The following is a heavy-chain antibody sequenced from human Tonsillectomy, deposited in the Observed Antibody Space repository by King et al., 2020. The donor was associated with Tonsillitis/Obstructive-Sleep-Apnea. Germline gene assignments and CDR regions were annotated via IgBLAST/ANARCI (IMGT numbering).Heavy chain of an antibody. CDR3: ARDILLEAGVDSFDI. V-gene: IGHV4-59*01. Sequence: VQLQESGPGLVKPSETLSLTCTVSGGSISSYYWSWIRQPPGKGLEWIGYIYHSGSTNYNPSLKSRVTISVDTSKNQFSLKLSSVTAADTAVYYCARDILLEAGVDSFDIWGQGTKAPV. J-gene: IGHJ3*02. CDR1: GGSISSYY. CDR2: IYHSGST. D-gene: IGHD3-9*01.